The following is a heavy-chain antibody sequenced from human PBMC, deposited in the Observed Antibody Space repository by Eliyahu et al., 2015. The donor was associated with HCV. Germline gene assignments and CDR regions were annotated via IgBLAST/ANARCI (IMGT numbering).Heavy chain of an antibody. CDR2: ISGSGGST. CDR1: GFXFXSFA. J-gene: IGHJ5*02. Sequence: EVQLLESGGGLVQPGGSLRLSCAASGFXFXSFAMSWVRQAPGKGLGWVSAISGSGGSTYYADSVKGRFTISRDNSKNTLYLQMNSLRAEDTAVYYCAKTPSSSWSGNWFDPWGQGTLVTVSS. CDR3: AKTPSSSWSGNWFDP. V-gene: IGHV3-23*01. D-gene: IGHD6-13*01.